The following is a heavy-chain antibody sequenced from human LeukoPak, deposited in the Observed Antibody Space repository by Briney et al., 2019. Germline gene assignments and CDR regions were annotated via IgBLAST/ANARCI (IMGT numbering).Heavy chain of an antibody. J-gene: IGHJ5*02. V-gene: IGHV4-59*01. CDR1: GGSIRSYY. Sequence: SETLSLTCTVSGGSIRSYYWSWIRQPPGKGLEWIGYIYYSGSTNYNPSLKSRVTISVDTSKNQFSLKLSSVTAADTAVYYCARERFWSGSRWYWFDPWGQGTLVTVSS. CDR3: ARERFWSGSRWYWFDP. CDR2: IYYSGST. D-gene: IGHD3-3*01.